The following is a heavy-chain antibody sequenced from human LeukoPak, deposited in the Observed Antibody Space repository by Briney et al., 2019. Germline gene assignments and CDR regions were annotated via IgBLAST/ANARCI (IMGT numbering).Heavy chain of an antibody. J-gene: IGHJ6*02. D-gene: IGHD2-8*02. CDR2: ISSISSYV. V-gene: IGHV3-21*01. CDR3: ARFILADYSYSYGMAV. CDR1: VFTFSNYS. Sequence: GGSLRLSCASSVFTFSNYSMNWVRQAPGKGLEWVSFISSISSYVLYADSVNARFTNSRHDAQNSLYLQTNNLRAQDTTRYYCARFILADYSYSYGMAVCGQAPTVTVPS.